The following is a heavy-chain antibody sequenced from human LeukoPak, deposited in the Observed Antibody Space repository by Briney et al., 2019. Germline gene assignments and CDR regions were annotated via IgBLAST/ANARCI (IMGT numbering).Heavy chain of an antibody. V-gene: IGHV1-69*02. CDR1: GYTLTELS. Sequence: ASVKVSCKVSGYTLTELSIHWVRQAPGQGLERMGRIIPILGIANYAQKFQGRVTITADKSTSTAYMELSSLRSEDTAVYYCASSRLWRFGELNYYYGMDVWGQGTTVTVSS. CDR2: IIPILGIA. D-gene: IGHD3-10*01. CDR3: ASSRLWRFGELNYYYGMDV. J-gene: IGHJ6*02.